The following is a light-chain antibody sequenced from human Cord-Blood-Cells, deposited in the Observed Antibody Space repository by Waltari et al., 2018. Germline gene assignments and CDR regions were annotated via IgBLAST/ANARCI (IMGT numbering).Light chain of an antibody. J-gene: IGLJ2*01. CDR2: EVS. CDR1: SSDVGGHNY. CDR3: SSYTSSSTLV. V-gene: IGLV2-14*01. Sequence: QAALTQPASLSGSPGQSINFSCTATSSDVGGHNYVSWYQQHPGKAPKLMIYEVSTRPSGVSNRFSGSKSGNTASLTISGLQAEDEADYYCSSYTSSSTLVFGGGTKLTVL.